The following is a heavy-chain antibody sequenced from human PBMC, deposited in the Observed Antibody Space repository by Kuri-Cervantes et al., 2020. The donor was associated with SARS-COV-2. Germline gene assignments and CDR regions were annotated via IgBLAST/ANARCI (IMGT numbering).Heavy chain of an antibody. CDR3: ARGRRYSGYDSPLNWFDP. Sequence: SQTLSLTCAVYGVSFSGYYCSWIRQPPGKGLEWIGEINHSGSTYYNPSLKSRVTISVDTSKNQFSLKPRSVTAAETAVYYCARGRRYSGYDSPLNWFDPWGQGTLVTSAS. V-gene: IGHV4-34*01. CDR2: INHSGST. CDR1: GVSFSGYY. J-gene: IGHJ5*02. D-gene: IGHD5-12*01.